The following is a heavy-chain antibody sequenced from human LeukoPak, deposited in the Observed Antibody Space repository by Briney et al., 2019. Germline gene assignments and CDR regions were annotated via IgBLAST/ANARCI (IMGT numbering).Heavy chain of an antibody. CDR1: GGTFSSYA. Sequence: ASVKLSCKASGGTFSSYAISWVRQAPGQGLEWMGGIIPIFATANYAQKFQGRVTITTDESTYTAYMELSSLRSDDTAVYYCARDEGPYAFDIWGQGTVVTVSS. CDR2: IIPIFATA. V-gene: IGHV1-69*05. J-gene: IGHJ3*02. CDR3: ARDEGPYAFDI.